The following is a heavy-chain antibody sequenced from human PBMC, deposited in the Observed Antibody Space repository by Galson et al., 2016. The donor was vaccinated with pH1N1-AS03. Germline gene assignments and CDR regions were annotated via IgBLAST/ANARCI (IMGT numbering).Heavy chain of an antibody. D-gene: IGHD3-22*01. J-gene: IGHJ1*01. CDR2: ICNSGST. V-gene: IGHV4-59*11. Sequence: SETLSLTCTVSGGSFSSHCWSWIRQPPGKGLEWIGYICNSGSTDYTPSLESRVTISIDTSKSQFSLRLSSVTAADTAVYFCARDGNYYSSGYYPEYFQLWGQGSLVTVSS. CDR1: GGSFSSHC. CDR3: ARDGNYYSSGYYPEYFQL.